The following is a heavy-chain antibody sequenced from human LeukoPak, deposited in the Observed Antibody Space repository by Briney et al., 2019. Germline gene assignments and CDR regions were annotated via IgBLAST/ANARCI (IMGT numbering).Heavy chain of an antibody. Sequence: PGGSLRLSCAASGFTFSSYAFNWVRQAPGKGLEWVSYISTSGHTIYCTDSVKGRFTISRDNAKNSLYLQMNNLRVEDTAVYYCARAGCSGGSCYKTTFDIWGQGTMVTVSS. J-gene: IGHJ3*02. CDR1: GFTFSSYA. V-gene: IGHV3-48*03. CDR2: ISTSGHTI. D-gene: IGHD2-15*01. CDR3: ARAGCSGGSCYKTTFDI.